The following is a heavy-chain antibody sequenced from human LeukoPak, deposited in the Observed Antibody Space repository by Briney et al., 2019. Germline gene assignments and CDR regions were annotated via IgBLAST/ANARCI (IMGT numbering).Heavy chain of an antibody. Sequence: SETLSLTCTVSGGSISSTTYYWGWIRQPPGKGLEWIASIYYSGSTYYNPSLKSRVTISVDTSKSQFSLKLSSVTAADTAVYYCARRSYWGQGTLVTVSS. CDR3: ARRSY. V-gene: IGHV4-39*07. J-gene: IGHJ4*02. CDR1: GGSISSTTYY. CDR2: IYYSGST.